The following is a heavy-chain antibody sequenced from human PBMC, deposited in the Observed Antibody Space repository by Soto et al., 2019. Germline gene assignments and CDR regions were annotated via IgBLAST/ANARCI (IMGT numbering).Heavy chain of an antibody. CDR1: GFTFSSYA. J-gene: IGHJ6*02. V-gene: IGHV3-30-3*01. D-gene: IGHD1-1*01. Sequence: QVQLVESGGGVVQPGRSLRLSCAASGFTFSSYAMHWVRQAPGKGLEWVAVISYDGSNKYYADSVKGRFTISRDNSKNTLYLQMNSLRTEDTVVYYSARDRLRYRWSDLPYFYYGMDVGGQGTTVSFSS. CDR2: ISYDGSNK. CDR3: ARDRLRYRWSDLPYFYYGMDV.